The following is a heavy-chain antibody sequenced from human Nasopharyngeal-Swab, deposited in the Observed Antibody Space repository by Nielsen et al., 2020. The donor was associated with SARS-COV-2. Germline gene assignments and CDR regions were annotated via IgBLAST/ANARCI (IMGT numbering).Heavy chain of an antibody. V-gene: IGHV4-31*03. CDR2: IYYSGST. J-gene: IGHJ3*01. CDR3: ARDLRSSSWDAFSL. D-gene: IGHD6-13*01. CDR1: GGSISSGGYY. Sequence: SETLSLTCTVSGGSISSGGYYWIWIRQNPGKGLEWIGYIYYSGSTYYNPSLKSRVTISVDTSKNQFSLKLSSVTAADTAVYYCARDLRSSSWDAFSLWGQGTMVTVS.